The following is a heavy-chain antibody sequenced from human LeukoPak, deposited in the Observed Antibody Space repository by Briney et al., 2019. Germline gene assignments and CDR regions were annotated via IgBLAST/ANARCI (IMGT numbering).Heavy chain of an antibody. V-gene: IGHV1-46*01. Sequence: GASVKVSCKASGYTFTSYYMHWVRQAPGQGLEWMGIINPSGGSTSYAQKFQGRVTMTRDTSTSTVYMELSSLRSEDTAVYYCAIVRTVAGTRSYFDYWGQGILVTVSS. CDR1: GYTFTSYY. D-gene: IGHD6-19*01. J-gene: IGHJ4*02. CDR2: INPSGGST. CDR3: AIVRTVAGTRSYFDY.